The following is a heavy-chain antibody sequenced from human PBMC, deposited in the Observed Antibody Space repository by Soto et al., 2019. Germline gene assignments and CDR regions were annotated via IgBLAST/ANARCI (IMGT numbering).Heavy chain of an antibody. CDR1: GGSISRYY. Sequence: SETLSLTCTVSGGSISRYYWSWIRQPPGKGLEWIGYIYYSGSTNYNPSLKSRVTISVDTSKNQFSLKLSSVTAADTAVYYCARADNAYIGDAFDIWGQGTMVTVSS. J-gene: IGHJ3*02. CDR3: ARADNAYIGDAFDI. V-gene: IGHV4-59*01. CDR2: IYYSGST. D-gene: IGHD1-1*01.